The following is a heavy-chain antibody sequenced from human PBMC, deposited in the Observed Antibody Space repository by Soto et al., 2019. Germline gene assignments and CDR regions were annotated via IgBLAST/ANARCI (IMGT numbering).Heavy chain of an antibody. CDR3: ARGGEIQWLVQDYYYGMDV. J-gene: IGHJ6*02. Sequence: SETLSLTCAVSGGSISSGSYYWGWIRQPPGKGLEWIGSVYYSGNTYYNPSLKSRVAISVDTSKNQFSLKLSSVTAADTAVYYCARGGEIQWLVQDYYYGMDVWGQGTTVSVSS. V-gene: IGHV4-39*01. CDR1: GGSISSGSYY. CDR2: VYYSGNT. D-gene: IGHD6-19*01.